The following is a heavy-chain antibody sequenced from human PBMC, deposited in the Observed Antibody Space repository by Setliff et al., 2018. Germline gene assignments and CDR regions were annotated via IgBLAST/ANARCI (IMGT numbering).Heavy chain of an antibody. CDR1: GGKYA. J-gene: IGHJ6*03. CDR2: IIPVYGKP. CDR3: ARGDFYCYFYIDV. Sequence: ASVKVSCKGSGGKYAVGWVRQAPGQGLEWMGGIIPVYGKPNYAQKYRGRVTITADKSTSTAYMELSSLRSEDTAIYYCARGDFYCYFYIDVWGKGTTVTVSS. V-gene: IGHV1-69*06.